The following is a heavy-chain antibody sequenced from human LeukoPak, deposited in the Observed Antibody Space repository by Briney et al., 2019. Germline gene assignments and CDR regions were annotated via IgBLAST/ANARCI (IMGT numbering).Heavy chain of an antibody. Sequence: GASVKVSCKASGYTFTSYGISWVRQAPGQGLEWMGWISAYNGNTNYAQKLQGRVTMTTVTSTSTAYMELRSLRSDDTAVYYCARVYYYDSSGFIADYWSQGTLVTVSS. CDR1: GYTFTSYG. V-gene: IGHV1-18*01. CDR2: ISAYNGNT. CDR3: ARVYYYDSSGFIADY. J-gene: IGHJ4*02. D-gene: IGHD3-22*01.